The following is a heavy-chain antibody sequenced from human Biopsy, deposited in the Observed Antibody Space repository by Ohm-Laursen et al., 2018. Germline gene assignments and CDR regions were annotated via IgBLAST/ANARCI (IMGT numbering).Heavy chain of an antibody. V-gene: IGHV3-23*01. J-gene: IGHJ4*02. D-gene: IGHD2-2*02. Sequence: SLRLSCSASGFSFDNYAMNWVRQAPGKGLEWVSTISGSGGSTYYADSVKGRFTISRDASKNTLYLLMNSLRAEDTAMYYCAKGRYCTTTSCYMDVDYWGQGTLVTVSS. CDR1: GFSFDNYA. CDR2: ISGSGGST. CDR3: AKGRYCTTTSCYMDVDY.